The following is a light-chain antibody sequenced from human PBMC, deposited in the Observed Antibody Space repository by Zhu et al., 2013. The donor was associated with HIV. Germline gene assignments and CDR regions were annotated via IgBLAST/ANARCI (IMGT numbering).Light chain of an antibody. J-gene: IGKJ1*01. CDR1: QSVSSNY. CDR2: GAS. V-gene: IGKV3-20*01. Sequence: EIVLTRSPGTLSLSPGERATLSCRASQSVSSNYLAWYQQKPGQAPRLLMYGASTRATGIPDRFSGSGSGTDFTLTISRLEPEDFAVYFCQQRGTFGQGTKVEIK. CDR3: QQRGT.